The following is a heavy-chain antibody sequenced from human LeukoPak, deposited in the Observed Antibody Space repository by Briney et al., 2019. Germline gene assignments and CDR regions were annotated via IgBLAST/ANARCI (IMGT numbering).Heavy chain of an antibody. CDR3: ASSYYDSREAFDI. J-gene: IGHJ3*02. D-gene: IGHD3-22*01. Sequence: SETLSLTCTISGGSISSYYWSWIRQPPGKGLEWIGYIYYSGSTNYNPSLKSRVTISVDTSKNQFSLKLSSVTAADTAVYYCASSYYDSREAFDIWGQGTMVTVSS. V-gene: IGHV4-59*08. CDR1: GGSISSYY. CDR2: IYYSGST.